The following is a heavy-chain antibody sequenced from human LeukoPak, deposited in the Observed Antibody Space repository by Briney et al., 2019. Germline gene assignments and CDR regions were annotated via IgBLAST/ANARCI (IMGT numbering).Heavy chain of an antibody. CDR2: ISYDGSNK. CDR3: AKDLQVTPDY. Sequence: GGSLRLSCAASGFTFSSYAMHWVRQAPGKGLEWVAVISYDGSNKYYADSVKGRFTISRDNSKNTLYLQMNSLRAEDTAVYYCAKDLQVTPDYWGQGTLVTVSS. D-gene: IGHD2-21*02. V-gene: IGHV3-30*04. J-gene: IGHJ4*02. CDR1: GFTFSSYA.